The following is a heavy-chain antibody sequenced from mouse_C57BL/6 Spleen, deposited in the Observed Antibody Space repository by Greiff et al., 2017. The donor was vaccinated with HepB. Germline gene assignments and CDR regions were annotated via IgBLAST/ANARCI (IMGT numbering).Heavy chain of an antibody. CDR2: ISSGGSYT. J-gene: IGHJ2*01. V-gene: IGHV5-6*01. CDR1: GFTFSSYG. D-gene: IGHD2-3*01. CDR3: ARHDGYYCFDY. Sequence: EVKLMESGGDLVKPGGSLKLSCAASGFTFSSYGMSWVRQTPDKRLEWVATISSGGSYTYYPDSVKGRFTISRDNAKNTLYLQMSSLKSEDTAMYYCARHDGYYCFDYWGQGTTLTVSS.